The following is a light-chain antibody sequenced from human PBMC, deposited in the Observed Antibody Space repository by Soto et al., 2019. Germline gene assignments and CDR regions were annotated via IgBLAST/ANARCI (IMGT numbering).Light chain of an antibody. V-gene: IGLV3-1*01. J-gene: IGLJ1*01. CDR1: KLGDKY. CDR2: QDS. Sequence: SYDLTQPPSVSVSPGQTASITCSGDKLGDKYACWYQQKPGQSPVLVIYQDSKRPSGIPERFSGSNSGNTATLTISGTQAMDEADYYCQAWDSSTYVFGTGTQLTVL. CDR3: QAWDSSTYV.